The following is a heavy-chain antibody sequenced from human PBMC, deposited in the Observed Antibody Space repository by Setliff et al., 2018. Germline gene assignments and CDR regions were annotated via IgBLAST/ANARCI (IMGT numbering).Heavy chain of an antibody. J-gene: IGHJ3*02. V-gene: IGHV4-38-2*02. CDR1: GDSINSEHY. CDR3: ARDAGDGYGVDAYAGGAFDI. CDR2: MYHSRNT. D-gene: IGHD4-17*01. Sequence: SETLSLTCVVSGDSINSEHYWGWIRQTPGKGLEWIGSMYHSRNTYYNPSLKSRVTILEDTSKNQFSLKLTSVTAADTAVYYCARDAGDGYGVDAYAGGAFDIWGQGTVVTVSS.